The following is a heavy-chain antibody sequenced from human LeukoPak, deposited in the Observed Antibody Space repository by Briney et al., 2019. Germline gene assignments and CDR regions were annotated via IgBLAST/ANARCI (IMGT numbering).Heavy chain of an antibody. CDR3: ARLSAYYYGSYFYYYMDV. CDR2: IKQDESEK. CDR1: GFSFSSYW. D-gene: IGHD3-10*01. Sequence: GGSLRLSCEASGFSFSSYWMRWVRLAPGKGPEWVANIKQDESEKYSVDSVKGRFIISRDNAKNSVFLQMNSLRAEDTALYYCARLSAYYYGSYFYYYMDVWGKGTTVTVSS. V-gene: IGHV3-7*01. J-gene: IGHJ6*03.